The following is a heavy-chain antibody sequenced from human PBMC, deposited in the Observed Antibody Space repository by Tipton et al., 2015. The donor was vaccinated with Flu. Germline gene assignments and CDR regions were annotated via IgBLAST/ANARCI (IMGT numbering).Heavy chain of an antibody. CDR2: INQDGSEK. J-gene: IGHJ4*02. CDR3: VRAIAAAGSR. D-gene: IGHD6-13*01. CDR1: GGSFSGYY. V-gene: IGHV3-7*01. Sequence: LSLTCSVYGGSFSGYYWTWIRQPPGKGLEWVGNINQDGSEKYSVDSVRGRFTITRDNAKNSVDLQMNSLRVEDTAVYYCVRAIAAAGSRWGQGTLVTVSS.